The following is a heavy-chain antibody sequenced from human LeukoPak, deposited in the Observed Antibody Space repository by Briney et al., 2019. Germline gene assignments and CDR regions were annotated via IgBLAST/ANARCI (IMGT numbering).Heavy chain of an antibody. CDR2: ISWSVDRT. V-gene: IGHV3-23*01. Sequence: PGRSLRLSCAASGFTFNNLAMSWFRQPPGKWLEWVSCISWSVDRTYYAQPVKGGFSISKDNSKNTLYLQMHSLRAEDTAVYYCGKRELWHGAGEDAWGQGTTVTVSS. CDR1: GFTFNNLA. J-gene: IGHJ6*02. CDR3: GKRELWHGAGEDA. D-gene: IGHD3-10*01.